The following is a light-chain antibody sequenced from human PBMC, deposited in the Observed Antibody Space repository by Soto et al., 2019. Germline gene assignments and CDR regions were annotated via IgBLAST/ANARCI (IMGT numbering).Light chain of an antibody. CDR2: AAS. CDR3: QQLNSYPFT. Sequence: IQLTQSPSSLSASVGDRVTITCRASQDITNYLAWYQQKPGKAPNLLIYAASSLQSGVPSRFSGSGSGTDFTLTISGLQPADFATYYCQQLNSYPFTFGPGTKVDIK. V-gene: IGKV1-9*01. J-gene: IGKJ3*01. CDR1: QDITNY.